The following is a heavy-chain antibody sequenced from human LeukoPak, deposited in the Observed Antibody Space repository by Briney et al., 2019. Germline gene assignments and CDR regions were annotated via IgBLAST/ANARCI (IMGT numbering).Heavy chain of an antibody. CDR1: GYSISSGYY. Sequence: KSSETLSLTCAVSGYSISSGYYWGWIRQPPGKGLEWIGSIYHSGSTYYNPSLKSRVTISADTSKNQFSLKLSSVTAADTAVYYCARHGLSGLIQHWGQGTLVTVSS. J-gene: IGHJ1*01. CDR2: IYHSGST. CDR3: ARHGLSGLIQH. V-gene: IGHV4-38-2*01. D-gene: IGHD2-15*01.